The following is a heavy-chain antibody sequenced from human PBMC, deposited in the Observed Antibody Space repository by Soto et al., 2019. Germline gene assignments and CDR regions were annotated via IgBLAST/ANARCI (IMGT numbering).Heavy chain of an antibody. CDR2: INHSGST. D-gene: IGHD3-9*01. J-gene: IGHJ5*02. CDR1: GGSFSGYY. CDR3: ARGQPKLRHFDWLGNWFDP. Sequence: PSETLSLTCAVYGGSFSGYYWSWIRQPPGKGLEWIGEINHSGSTNYNPSLKSRVTISVDTSKNQFSLKLSSVTAADTAVYYCARGQPKLRHFDWLGNWFDPWGQGTLVTVSS. V-gene: IGHV4-34*01.